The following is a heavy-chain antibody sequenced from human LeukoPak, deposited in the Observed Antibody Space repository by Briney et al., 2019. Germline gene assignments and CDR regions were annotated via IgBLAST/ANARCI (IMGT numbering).Heavy chain of an antibody. D-gene: IGHD5-24*01. CDR3: ARLDTDGYNLRDAFDI. CDR1: GGTFSSYA. V-gene: IGHV1-69*06. CDR2: IIPIFGTA. Sequence: ASVKVSCKASGGTFSSYAISWVRQAPGQGLEWMGGIIPIFGTANYAQKFQGRVTITADKSTSTAYMELSSLRSEDTAVYYCARLDTDGYNLRDAFDIWGQGTMVTVSS. J-gene: IGHJ3*02.